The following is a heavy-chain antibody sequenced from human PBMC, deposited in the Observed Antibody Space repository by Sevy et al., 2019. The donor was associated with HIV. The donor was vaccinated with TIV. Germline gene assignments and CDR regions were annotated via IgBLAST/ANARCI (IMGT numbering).Heavy chain of an antibody. D-gene: IGHD3-10*01. CDR2: IWYDGTNK. J-gene: IGHJ4*02. CDR1: GFTFSSYG. CDR3: ESGAYYYASRSQNFDY. Sequence: GGSLRLSCAASGFTFSSYGMHWVRQAPGKGLEWVALIWYDGTNKYYADSVKGRFTISRDNSKNTLYLQMNSLRAEDTVVYYWESGAYYYASRSQNFDYWGPGTLVTVSS. V-gene: IGHV3-33*01.